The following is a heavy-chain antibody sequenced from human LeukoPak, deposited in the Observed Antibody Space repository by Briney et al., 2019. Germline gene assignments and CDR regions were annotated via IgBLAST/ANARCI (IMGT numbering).Heavy chain of an antibody. D-gene: IGHD2-15*01. Sequence: SETLSLTCTVSGGSISSSSYYWGWIRQPPWKGPEWIGSIHYSGSTYYNPSLKSRVTISVDTSKNQFSLRVHSVTAADTAAYYCARGSPYHNWGQGTLVTVSS. CDR1: GGSISSSSYY. CDR3: ARGSPYHN. V-gene: IGHV4-39*01. J-gene: IGHJ4*02. CDR2: IHYSGST.